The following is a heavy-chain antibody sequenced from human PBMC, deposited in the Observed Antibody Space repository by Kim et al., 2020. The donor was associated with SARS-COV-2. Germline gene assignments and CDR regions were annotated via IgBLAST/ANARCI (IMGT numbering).Heavy chain of an antibody. Sequence: GGSLRLSCSVSGFAFSNYGMHWVRQAPDKGLEFVSGIGASGATIYYVDSVKGRFTISRDNSRNTLYLQMTTLRPEDTAIYYCVPLGRDTSSFVGVDYWG. CDR2: IGASGATI. D-gene: IGHD2-15*01. V-gene: IGHV3-64D*06. J-gene: IGHJ4*01. CDR1: GFAFSNYG. CDR3: VPLGRDTSSFVGVDY.